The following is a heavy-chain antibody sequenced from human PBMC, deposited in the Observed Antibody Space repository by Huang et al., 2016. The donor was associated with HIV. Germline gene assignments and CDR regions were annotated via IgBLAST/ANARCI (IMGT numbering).Heavy chain of an antibody. V-gene: IGHV3-7*01. D-gene: IGHD3-9*01. CDR1: GFNFSRYW. J-gene: IGHJ4*02. CDR3: AGPNDIFTV. CDR2: IKPDEIEK. Sequence: EVQLVESGGGLVQPGGSLGLSCAASGFNFSRYWMSWVRQAAGKGLEWVASIKPDEIEKYYVDSVKGRFAVSRDRAKNSVFLEMNSLSAEDTAVYYCAGPNDIFTVWGQGALVTVSS.